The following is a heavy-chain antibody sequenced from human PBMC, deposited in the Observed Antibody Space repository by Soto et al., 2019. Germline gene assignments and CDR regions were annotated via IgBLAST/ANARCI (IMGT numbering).Heavy chain of an antibody. Sequence: SETLSLTCTVSGGSINSYYWSWIRQPPGKGLEWIGYIYYSGSTNYNPSLKSRVTISVDTSKNQFSLKLRSVTAADTAVYYCARCQWLRPKSIWGQPTTDFDCWGQGTLVTVSS. CDR1: GGSINSYY. CDR2: IYYSGST. CDR3: ARCQWLRPKSIWGQPTTDFDC. D-gene: IGHD5-12*01. J-gene: IGHJ4*02. V-gene: IGHV4-59*01.